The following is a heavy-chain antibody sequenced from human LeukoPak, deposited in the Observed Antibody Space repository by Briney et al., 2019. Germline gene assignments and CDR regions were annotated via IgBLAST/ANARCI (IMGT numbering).Heavy chain of an antibody. V-gene: IGHV3-7*03. CDR3: ATPLDYYDSSGYHQGGD. CDR1: GFTFSSYW. CDR2: INHNGNVN. J-gene: IGHJ4*02. D-gene: IGHD3-22*01. Sequence: HTGGSLRLSCAASGFTFSSYWMNWARQAPGKGLEWVASINHNGNVNYYVDSVKGRFTISRDNAKNSLYLQMNSLRAEDTAVYYCATPLDYYDSSGYHQGGDWGQGTLVTVSS.